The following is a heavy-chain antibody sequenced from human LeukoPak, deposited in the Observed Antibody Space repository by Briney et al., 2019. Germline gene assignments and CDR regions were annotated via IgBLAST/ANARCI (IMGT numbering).Heavy chain of an antibody. Sequence: PGGSLRLSCAASGFTFSSYSMNWVRQAPGKGLGWVSSISSSSSYIYYADSVKGRFTISRDTAKNSLYLQMNSLRAEDTAVYYCARDDDSPFDIWGQGTMVTVSS. CDR3: ARDDDSPFDI. CDR2: ISSSSSYI. V-gene: IGHV3-21*01. CDR1: GFTFSSYS. D-gene: IGHD3-3*01. J-gene: IGHJ3*02.